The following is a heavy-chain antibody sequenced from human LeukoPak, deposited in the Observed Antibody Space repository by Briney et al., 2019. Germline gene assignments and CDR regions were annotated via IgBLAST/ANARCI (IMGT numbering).Heavy chain of an antibody. CDR2: IYYSGST. CDR3: ARDMGYDSRGSFAY. V-gene: IGHV4-30-4*01. D-gene: IGHD3-22*01. J-gene: IGHJ4*02. Sequence: SQTLSLTCTVSGGSISSGDYYWSWIRQPPGKGLEWIGYIYYSGSTYYNPSLKSRVTISVDTSKNQFSLKLSSVTAADTAVYYCARDMGYDSRGSFAYWGQGTLVTVSS. CDR1: GGSISSGDYY.